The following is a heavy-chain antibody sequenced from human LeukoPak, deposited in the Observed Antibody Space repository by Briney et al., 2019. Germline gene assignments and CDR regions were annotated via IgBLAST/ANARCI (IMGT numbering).Heavy chain of an antibody. CDR3: AKDYGPWVAATRFDY. Sequence: GGSLRLSCAAAGFTFSSYAMHWVRQAPGKGLEWVAVISYDGRNKYYADSVKGRFTISRDNSKNTLYLQMNSLRAEDTAVYYCAKDYGPWVAATRFDYWGQGTLVTVSS. V-gene: IGHV3-30*04. D-gene: IGHD2-15*01. CDR1: GFTFSSYA. CDR2: ISYDGRNK. J-gene: IGHJ4*02.